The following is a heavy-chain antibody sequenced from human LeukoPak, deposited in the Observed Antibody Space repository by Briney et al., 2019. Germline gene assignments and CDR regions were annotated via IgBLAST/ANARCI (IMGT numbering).Heavy chain of an antibody. D-gene: IGHD5-24*01. CDR2: IXGSTAGT. Sequence: GGSLRLSCAASXXTFXSXXXXXVXXXPGXXLXWVSAIXGSTAGTRYADSVKGRFTISRDNSKNTLYLQMNSLRAEDTAVYYCAKGRWLQNYFDYWGQGTLVTVSS. J-gene: IGHJ4*02. CDR1: XXTFXSXX. V-gene: IGHV3-23*01. CDR3: AKGRWLQNYFDY.